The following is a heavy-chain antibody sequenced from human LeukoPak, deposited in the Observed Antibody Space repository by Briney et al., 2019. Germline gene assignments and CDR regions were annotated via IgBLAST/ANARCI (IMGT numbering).Heavy chain of an antibody. D-gene: IGHD4-17*01. CDR3: ASNNDYGDYVFDY. V-gene: IGHV4-34*01. CDR2: INHSGST. CDR1: GGSFSGYY. J-gene: IGHJ4*02. Sequence: SETLSLTCAVYGGSFSGYYWSWIRQPPGKGLEWIGEINHSGSTNYNPSLKSRVTISVDTSKNQFSLKLSSVTAADTAVYYCASNNDYGDYVFDYWGQGTLVTVSS.